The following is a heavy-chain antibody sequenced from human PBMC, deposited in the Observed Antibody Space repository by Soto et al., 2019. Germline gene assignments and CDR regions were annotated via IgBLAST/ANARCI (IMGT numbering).Heavy chain of an antibody. D-gene: IGHD3-3*01. V-gene: IGHV5-51*01. Sequence: GESLKISCKGSGYSFTSYWIGWVRQMPGKGLEWMGIIYPGDSDTRYSPSLQGQVTISADKSISTAYLQWSSLKASDTAMYYCARLPKYYDFWSGYGIRGGMDVWGQGTTVTVSS. CDR1: GYSFTSYW. CDR3: ARLPKYYDFWSGYGIRGGMDV. J-gene: IGHJ6*02. CDR2: IYPGDSDT.